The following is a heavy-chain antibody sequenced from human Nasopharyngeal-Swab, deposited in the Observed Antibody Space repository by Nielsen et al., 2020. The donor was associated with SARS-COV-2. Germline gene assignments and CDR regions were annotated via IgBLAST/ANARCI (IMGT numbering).Heavy chain of an antibody. CDR3: ARVSNVEYSSMTYYYYGMDV. D-gene: IGHD6-6*01. CDR1: GYTFTSYG. J-gene: IGHJ6*02. V-gene: IGHV1-18*04. Sequence: ASVKVSCKASGYTFTSYGISWARQAPGQGLEWMGWISAYNGNTNYAQKLQGRVTMTTDTSTSTAYMELRSLRSDDTAVYYCARVSNVEYSSMTYYYYGMDVWGQGTTVTVSS. CDR2: ISAYNGNT.